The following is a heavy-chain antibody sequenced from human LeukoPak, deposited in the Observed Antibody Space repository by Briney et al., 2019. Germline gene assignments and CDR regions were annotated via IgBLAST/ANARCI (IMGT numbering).Heavy chain of an antibody. V-gene: IGHV3-64*01. Sequence: GGSLRLSCAASGFTFSSYAMHWVRQAPGKGLEYVSAISSNGGSTYYANSVKGRFTISRDNSKNTLYLQMGSLRAEDMAVYYCARDGRYGGYVRGGLDYWGQGTLVTVSS. D-gene: IGHD5-12*01. CDR3: ARDGRYGGYVRGGLDY. CDR1: GFTFSSYA. CDR2: ISSNGGST. J-gene: IGHJ4*02.